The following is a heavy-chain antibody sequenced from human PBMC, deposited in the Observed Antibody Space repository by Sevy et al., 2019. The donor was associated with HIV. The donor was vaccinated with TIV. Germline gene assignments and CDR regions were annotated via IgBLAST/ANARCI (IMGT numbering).Heavy chain of an antibody. D-gene: IGHD2-8*01. J-gene: IGHJ4*02. CDR3: ARVRGNGRYYFDY. CDR2: IIPILGTV. V-gene: IGHV1-69*13. Sequence: ATVKVSCKASGGTFSSYGISWVRQAPGQGLEWMGGIIPILGTVNYAQKFQGRVTITADESTKTAYMELSSLRSEDTAVYYCARVRGNGRYYFDYWGQETLVTVSS. CDR1: GGTFSSYG.